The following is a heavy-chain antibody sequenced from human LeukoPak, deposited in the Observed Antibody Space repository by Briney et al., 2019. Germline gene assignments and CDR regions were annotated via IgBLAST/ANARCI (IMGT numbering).Heavy chain of an antibody. Sequence: PERSLRLSCAASGFTFSSYAMHWVRQAPGKGLEWVAVISYDGSNKYYADSVKGRFTISRDNSKNTLYLQMNSLRAEDTAVYYCARNPDGYCSSTSCNDAFDIWGQGTMVTVSS. CDR1: GFTFSSYA. CDR2: ISYDGSNK. D-gene: IGHD2-2*03. V-gene: IGHV3-30*04. J-gene: IGHJ3*02. CDR3: ARNPDGYCSSTSCNDAFDI.